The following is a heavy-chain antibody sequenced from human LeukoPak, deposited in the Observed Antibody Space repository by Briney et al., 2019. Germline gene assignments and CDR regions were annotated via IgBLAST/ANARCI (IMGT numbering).Heavy chain of an antibody. CDR2: IYYSGST. CDR3: ARASTIFGHFDY. J-gene: IGHJ4*02. Sequence: PGGSLRLSCAASGFTFSSYAMSWVRQPPGKGLEWIGSIYYSGSTYYNPSLKTRLTISLDTSKNQFSLKLSSVTAADTAVFYCARASTIFGHFDYWGRGILVTVSS. D-gene: IGHD3-3*01. V-gene: IGHV4-39*07. CDR1: GFTFSSYA.